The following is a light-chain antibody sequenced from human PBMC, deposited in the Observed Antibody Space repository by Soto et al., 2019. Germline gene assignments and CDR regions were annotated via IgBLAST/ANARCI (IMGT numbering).Light chain of an antibody. CDR1: QTVATN. J-gene: IGKJ5*01. CDR3: QQYYDWPIT. V-gene: IGKV3-15*01. CDR2: SAS. Sequence: EIVMTQSPATLSVSPGERVTLSCRASQTVATNLAWYQQKPGQAPRLLIYSASTRATGIPARFSGSGSGADFTLTISSLQSEDFAAYYCQQYYDWPITFGQGTRL.